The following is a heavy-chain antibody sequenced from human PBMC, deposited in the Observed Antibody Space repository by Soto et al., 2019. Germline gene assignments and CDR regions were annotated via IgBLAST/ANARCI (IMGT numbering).Heavy chain of an antibody. CDR1: GNTFIGYY. CDR3: ASEQVFENFFGS. V-gene: IGHV1-2*02. D-gene: IGHD1-20*01. J-gene: IGHJ4*02. CDR2: ISPNSGDT. Sequence: GASVKVSCKASGNTFIGYYIHWVRQAPGQGLEWMGWISPNSGDTTYAQKFQGRVSMTRDTSISTAYMELSSLRSDDTAVYYCASEQVFENFFGSWGQGIQVTVSS.